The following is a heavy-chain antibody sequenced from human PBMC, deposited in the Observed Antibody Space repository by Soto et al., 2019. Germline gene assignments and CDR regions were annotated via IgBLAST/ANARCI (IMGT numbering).Heavy chain of an antibody. CDR2: IKQGGSEQ. CDR3: ARGGWGRYFDL. V-gene: IGHV3-7*03. Sequence: EVQLVESGGGLVQPGGSLRLSCAASGFTFNTYWMKWVRQAPGKGLEWVAAIKQGGSEQYYVDSGRGRVTISRDNARNSLDLQMNSQRAEDTATYYCARGGWGRYFDLGGRGTLVTVSS. D-gene: IGHD2-21*02. CDR1: GFTFNTYW. J-gene: IGHJ2*01.